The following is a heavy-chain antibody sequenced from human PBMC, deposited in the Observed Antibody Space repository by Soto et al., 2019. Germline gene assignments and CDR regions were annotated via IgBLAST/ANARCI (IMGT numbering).Heavy chain of an antibody. J-gene: IGHJ6*01. CDR2: ISYDGSNK. CDR3: QREADNLSYGNAGMDV. V-gene: IGHV3-30-3*01. Sequence: QVQLVESGGGVVQPGRSLRLSCAASGFTFSSYAMHWVRQAPGKGLEWVAVISYDGSNKYYADSVKGRFTISRDNSKNSQCVQMHRLRPLDTVVYWCQREADNLSYGNAGMDV. D-gene: IGHD4-17*01. CDR1: GFTFSSYA.